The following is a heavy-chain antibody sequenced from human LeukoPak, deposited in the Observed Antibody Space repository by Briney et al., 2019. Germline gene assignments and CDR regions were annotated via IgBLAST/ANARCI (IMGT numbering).Heavy chain of an antibody. Sequence: ASVTVSCKASGYTFTSYFIHWVRQAPGQGLEWMGIINLSGGTTTYAQKFQGRVTMTRDTSTGTVYMELSSLRSEDTAVYYCAREERAITAYGRGAFDYWGQGTLVTVSS. V-gene: IGHV1-46*01. CDR3: AREERAITAYGRGAFDY. D-gene: IGHD6-13*01. CDR2: INLSGGTT. CDR1: GYTFTSYF. J-gene: IGHJ4*02.